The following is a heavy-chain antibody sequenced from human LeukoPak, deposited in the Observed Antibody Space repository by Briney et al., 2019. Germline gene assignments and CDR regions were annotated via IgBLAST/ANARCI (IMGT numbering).Heavy chain of an antibody. D-gene: IGHD1-26*01. CDR1: GFTFSSYG. CDR2: ISDDGSNK. J-gene: IGHJ6*02. CDR3: AKDLVPGELPQSYYYYGMDV. V-gene: IGHV3-30*18. Sequence: GGSLRLSCAASGFTFSSYGMHWVRQAPGKGLEWVAVISDDGSNKYYADSVKGRFTISRDNSKNTLYLQMNSLRAEDTAVYYCAKDLVPGELPQSYYYYGMDVWGQGTTVTVSS.